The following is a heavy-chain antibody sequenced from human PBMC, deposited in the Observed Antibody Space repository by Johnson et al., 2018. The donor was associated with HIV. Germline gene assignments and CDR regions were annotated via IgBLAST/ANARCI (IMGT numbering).Heavy chain of an antibody. D-gene: IGHD6-13*01. CDR2: IGTAGDT. J-gene: IGHJ3*02. CDR1: GFTFSSYD. V-gene: IGHV3-13*01. Sequence: DVQLVESGGGLVQPGGSLRLSCAASGFTFSSYDMHWVRQATGKGLEWVSAIGTAGDTYYQGSLKGRFTISRENAKNTLYLQMNSLRAEDTAVYYCAREIAAAGTWAFDIWGQGTMVTVSS. CDR3: AREIAAAGTWAFDI.